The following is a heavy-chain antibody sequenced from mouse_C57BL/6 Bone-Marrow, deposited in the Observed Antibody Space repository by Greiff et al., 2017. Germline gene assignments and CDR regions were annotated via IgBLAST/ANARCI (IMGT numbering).Heavy chain of an antibody. CDR3: TRDRGGTGGYAMDY. Sequence: EVMLVESGEGLVKPGGSLKLSCAASGFTFSSYAMSWVRQTPEKRLEWVAYISSGGDYIYYAATVKGRFTISRDNARNTLYLQMSSLKSEDTAMYYCTRDRGGTGGYAMDYWGQGTSVTVSS. V-gene: IGHV5-9-1*02. J-gene: IGHJ4*01. CDR2: ISSGGDYI. D-gene: IGHD4-1*01. CDR1: GFTFSSYA.